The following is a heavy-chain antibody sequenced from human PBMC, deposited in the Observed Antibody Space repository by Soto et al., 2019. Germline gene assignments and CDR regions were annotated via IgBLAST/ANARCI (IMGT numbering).Heavy chain of an antibody. J-gene: IGHJ6*03. D-gene: IGHD1-7*01. CDR1: GDSVSSNSAA. CDR3: AGTTSHQWYYMDV. CDR2: TYYRSRWYN. Sequence: QVQLQESGPGLVKPSQTLSLTCAISGDSVSSNSAAWNWIRLSPSRGLEWLARTYYRSRWYNDYAVSERSRITVNPDTSKNQCSLQLTSVAPEDTAVYYCAGTTSHQWYYMDVWGKGTTVTVSS. V-gene: IGHV6-1*01.